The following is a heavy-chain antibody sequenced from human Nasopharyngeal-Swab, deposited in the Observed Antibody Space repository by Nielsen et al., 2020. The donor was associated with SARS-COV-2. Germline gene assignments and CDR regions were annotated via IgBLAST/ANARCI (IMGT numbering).Heavy chain of an antibody. J-gene: IGHJ6*02. CDR1: GYTFTSYA. CDR2: INAGNGNT. V-gene: IGHV1-3*01. CDR3: ARDQVVRGVIITTTYGMDV. Sequence: ASVKVSCKASGYTFTSYAMLWVRQAPGQRLEWMGWINAGNGNTKYSQKFQGRVTITRDTSASTAYMELSSLRSEDTAVYYCARDQVVRGVIITTTYGMDVWGQGTTVTVSS. D-gene: IGHD3-10*01.